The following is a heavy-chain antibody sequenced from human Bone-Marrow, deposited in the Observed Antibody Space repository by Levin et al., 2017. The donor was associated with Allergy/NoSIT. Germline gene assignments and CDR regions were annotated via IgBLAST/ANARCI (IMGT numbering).Heavy chain of an antibody. J-gene: IGHJ5*02. CDR1: GYSFSSYW. CDR2: IYPGDSDT. V-gene: IGHV5-51*01. Sequence: GESLKISCQGSGYSFSSYWIAWVRQMPGKGLEWMGIIYPGDSDTRYSPSFQGQVTISADKSISTAYLQWSSLKASDTAIYYCARQPNWFDPWGQGTLVTVSS. CDR3: ARQPNWFDP.